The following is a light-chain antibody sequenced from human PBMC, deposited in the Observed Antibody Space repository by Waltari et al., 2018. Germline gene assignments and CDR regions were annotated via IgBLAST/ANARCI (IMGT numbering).Light chain of an antibody. CDR2: SAS. V-gene: IGKV1-12*01. Sequence: DIQTTQSPSLVSASVGDRVTITCRATQGISRQLAWYQQRPGRAPTLLVYSASSLLSGVPPRFSGSGSGTEFTLTISSLQTEDFATYYCQQVYSFPWTFGRGTEVEI. CDR1: QGISRQ. CDR3: QQVYSFPWT. J-gene: IGKJ1*01.